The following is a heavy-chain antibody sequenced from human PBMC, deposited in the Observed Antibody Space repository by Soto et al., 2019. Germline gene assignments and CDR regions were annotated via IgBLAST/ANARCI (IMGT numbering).Heavy chain of an antibody. Sequence: ETLSLTCTVSGGSVSSGSYYWSWIRQPPGKGLEWIGYIYYSGSTNYNPSLKSRVTISVDTSKNQLSLKLSSVTAADTAVYYCARASDYDSSGYYYRFDPWGQGTLVTVSS. CDR2: IYYSGST. J-gene: IGHJ5*02. D-gene: IGHD3-22*01. CDR1: GGSVSSGSYY. V-gene: IGHV4-61*01. CDR3: ARASDYDSSGYYYRFDP.